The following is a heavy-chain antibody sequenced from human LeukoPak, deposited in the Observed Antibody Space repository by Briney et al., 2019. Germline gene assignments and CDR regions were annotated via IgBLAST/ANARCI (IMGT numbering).Heavy chain of an antibody. Sequence: GGSLRLSCAASGFTFSSYATHWVRQAPGKGLEYVSAISSNGGSTYYANSVKGRFTISRDNSKNTLYLQMGSLRAEDMAVYYCARGRVLRYFDWLSTDFDYWGQGTLVTVSS. CDR3: ARGRVLRYFDWLSTDFDY. CDR1: GFTFSSYA. J-gene: IGHJ4*02. CDR2: ISSNGGST. V-gene: IGHV3-64*01. D-gene: IGHD3-9*01.